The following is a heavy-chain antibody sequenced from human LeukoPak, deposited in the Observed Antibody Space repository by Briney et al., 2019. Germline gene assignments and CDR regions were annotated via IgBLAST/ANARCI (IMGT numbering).Heavy chain of an antibody. CDR3: ARPYYDILTGYGY. V-gene: IGHV1-2*02. J-gene: IGHJ4*02. CDR2: ISPNSGGT. Sequence: ASVKVSCKASGYTFTGYYMHWVRQAPGQGLEWMGWISPNSGGTNYAQKFQGRVTMTRDTSISTAYMELSRLRSDDTAVYYCARPYYDILTGYGYWGQGTLVTVSS. CDR1: GYTFTGYY. D-gene: IGHD3-9*01.